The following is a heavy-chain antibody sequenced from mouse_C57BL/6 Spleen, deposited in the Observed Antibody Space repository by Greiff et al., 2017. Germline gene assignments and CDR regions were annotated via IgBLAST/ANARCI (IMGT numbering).Heavy chain of an antibody. D-gene: IGHD2-4*01. CDR2: IDPENGDT. J-gene: IGHJ4*01. CDR1: GFNIKDDY. V-gene: IGHV14-4*01. Sequence: VQLQQSGAELVRPGASVKLSCTASGFNIKDDYMHWVKQRPEQGLEWIGWIDPENGDTEYASKFQGKATITADTSSNTTYLQLSSLTSEDTAVDYCTTRDYGAYAMDYWGQGTSVTVSS. CDR3: TTRDYGAYAMDY.